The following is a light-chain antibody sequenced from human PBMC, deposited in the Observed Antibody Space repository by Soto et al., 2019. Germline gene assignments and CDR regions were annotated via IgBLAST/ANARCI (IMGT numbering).Light chain of an antibody. J-gene: IGLJ2*01. CDR3: CSYAGSYTFVV. CDR2: DVS. Sequence: QSALTQPRSVSGSPGQSVTISCTGTSSDVGNYNYVSWYQQHPGKAPKLMIHDVSKRPSGVPDRFSGSKSGNTASLTISGLQAEDEADYFCCSYAGSYTFVVFGGGTKLT. V-gene: IGLV2-11*01. CDR1: SSDVGNYNY.